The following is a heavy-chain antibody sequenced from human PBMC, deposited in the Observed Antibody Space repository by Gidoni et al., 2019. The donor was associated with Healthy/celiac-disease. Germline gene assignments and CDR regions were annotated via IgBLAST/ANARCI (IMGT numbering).Heavy chain of an antibody. CDR3: ARQGLDSSGYYYRDY. V-gene: IGHV5-51*01. CDR1: GYSFTSYW. CDR2: IYPGDSDT. Sequence: EVQLVQSGAEVKKPGESLTISCKGSGYSFTSYWIGWVRQMPGKGLEWMGIIYPGDSDTRYSPSSQGQVTISADKSISTAYLQWSSLKASDTAMYYCARQGLDSSGYYYRDYWGQGTLVTVSS. D-gene: IGHD3-22*01. J-gene: IGHJ4*02.